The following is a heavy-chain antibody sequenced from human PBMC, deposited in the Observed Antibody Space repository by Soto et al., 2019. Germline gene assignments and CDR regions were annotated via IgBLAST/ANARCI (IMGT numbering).Heavy chain of an antibody. CDR2: IYHSGST. Sequence: QVQLQESGPGLVKPSETLSLTCAVSGGSISSTNWWSWVRQPPGKGLEWIGEIYHSGSTNYNPSLKSRXXIXVXXSKNQFSLKLSSVTAADTALYYCARTTVTTRLTDYWGQGTLVTVSS. D-gene: IGHD4-17*01. V-gene: IGHV4-4*02. J-gene: IGHJ4*02. CDR1: GGSISSTNW. CDR3: ARTTVTTRLTDY.